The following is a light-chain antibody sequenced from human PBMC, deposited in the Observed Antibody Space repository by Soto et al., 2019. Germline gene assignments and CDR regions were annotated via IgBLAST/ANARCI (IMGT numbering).Light chain of an antibody. J-gene: IGLJ3*02. V-gene: IGLV2-23*01. CDR3: CSYAGSSTGV. Sequence: QSVLTQPASVSGSPGQSITISCTGTSSDVGGYNLVSWYQQPPGKAPKFMIYEGSKRPSGVSTRFSGSKSGNTASLTISGLQAEDEADYYCCSYAGSSTGVFGGGTKVTVL. CDR1: SSDVGGYNL. CDR2: EGS.